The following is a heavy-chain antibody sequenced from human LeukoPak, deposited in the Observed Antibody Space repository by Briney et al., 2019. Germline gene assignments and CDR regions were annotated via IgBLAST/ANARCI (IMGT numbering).Heavy chain of an antibody. J-gene: IGHJ3*02. CDR2: FDPEDGET. Sequence: ASVKVSCKVSVYTLTELSMHWVRQAPGKGLEWMGGFDPEDGETIYAQKFQGRVTMTEDTSTDTAYMELSSLRSEDTAVYYCATDYCSCGSCYVGAFDIWGQGTMVTVSS. CDR1: VYTLTELS. CDR3: ATDYCSCGSCYVGAFDI. D-gene: IGHD2-15*01. V-gene: IGHV1-24*01.